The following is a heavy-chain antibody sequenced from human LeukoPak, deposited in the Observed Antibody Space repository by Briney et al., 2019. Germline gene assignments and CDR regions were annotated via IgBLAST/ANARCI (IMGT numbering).Heavy chain of an antibody. CDR1: GFTFSNFW. V-gene: IGHV3-7*01. CDR2: IKQDGSEK. D-gene: IGHD3-22*01. J-gene: IGHJ4*02. CDR3: ARGRSSGYRDY. Sequence: PGGSLRLSCTASGFTFSNFWMGWVRQAPGKGLEWVANIKQDGSEKYYVDSVKGLFTISRDNAKNSLYLQMNSLRAEDTAVYYCARGRSSGYRDYWGQGTLVTVSS.